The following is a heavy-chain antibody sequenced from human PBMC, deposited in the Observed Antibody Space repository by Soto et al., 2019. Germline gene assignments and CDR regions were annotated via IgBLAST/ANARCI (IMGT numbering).Heavy chain of an antibody. V-gene: IGHV4-39*07. J-gene: IGHJ5*02. CDR2: IYYSGST. Sequence: SETLSLTCTVSGGSISSSSYYWGWIRQPPGKGLEWIGSIYYSGSTNYNPSLKSRVTMSVDTSKNQFSLKLNSVTAADTAVYYCARRRNLYITGTSFDPWGQGTLVTVSS. D-gene: IGHD1-7*01. CDR3: ARRRNLYITGTSFDP. CDR1: GGSISSSSYY.